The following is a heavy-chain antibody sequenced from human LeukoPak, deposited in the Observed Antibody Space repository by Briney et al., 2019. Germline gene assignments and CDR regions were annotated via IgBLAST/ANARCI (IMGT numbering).Heavy chain of an antibody. V-gene: IGHV3-53*01. CDR3: AREGDGYNLFDY. CDR2: IYSGGST. CDR1: GFTVSSNY. Sequence: GGSLRLSCAASGFTVSSNYMNWVRQAPGKGLEWVSVIYSGGSTYYADSVKGRFTMSRDNAKHSLYLQIDSLRAEDTAVYYCAREGDGYNLFDYWGQGTLVTVSS. J-gene: IGHJ4*02. D-gene: IGHD5-24*01.